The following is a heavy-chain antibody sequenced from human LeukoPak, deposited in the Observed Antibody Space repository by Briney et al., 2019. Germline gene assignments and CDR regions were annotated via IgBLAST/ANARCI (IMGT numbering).Heavy chain of an antibody. Sequence: PSQTLSLTCTVSGGSISSGGYYWSWIRQHPGKGLEWIGYIYYSGSTNYNPSLKSRVTISIDTSKNQFSLKLSSVTAADTAVYYCARGRGLAAAGTLFDSWGQGTLVTVSS. D-gene: IGHD6-13*01. CDR2: IYYSGST. CDR3: ARGRGLAAAGTLFDS. V-gene: IGHV4-31*03. CDR1: GGSISSGGYY. J-gene: IGHJ5*01.